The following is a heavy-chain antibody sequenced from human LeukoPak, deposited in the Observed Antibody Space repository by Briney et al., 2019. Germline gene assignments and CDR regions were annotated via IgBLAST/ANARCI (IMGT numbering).Heavy chain of an antibody. D-gene: IGHD6-13*01. CDR3: ARAYSSSWYPYYFDY. V-gene: IGHV4-61*01. J-gene: IGHJ4*02. CDR1: GGSISSSSYY. Sequence: SETLSLTCTVSGGSISSSSYYWSWIRQPPGKGLEWIGYIYYSGSTNYNPSLKSRVTISVDTSKNQFSLKLSSVTAADTAVYYCARAYSSSWYPYYFDYWGQGTLVTVSS. CDR2: IYYSGST.